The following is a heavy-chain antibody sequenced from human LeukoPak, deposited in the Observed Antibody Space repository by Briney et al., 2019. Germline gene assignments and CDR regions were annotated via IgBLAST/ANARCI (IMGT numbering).Heavy chain of an antibody. CDR2: LSGGGGGS. D-gene: IGHD3-22*01. CDR1: GITLSNYA. CDR3: AKRGVVIRVILVGFHREAYYFDS. V-gene: IGHV3-23*01. J-gene: IGHJ4*02. Sequence: PGGSLRLSGAVSGITLSNYAMSWVRQAPGKGLEWVEGLSGGGGGSNYADSVKGRFTISSDNSKNTLYLHMNSLRAEDTAVYFCAKRGVVIRVILVGFHREAYYFDSWGQGALGTVSS.